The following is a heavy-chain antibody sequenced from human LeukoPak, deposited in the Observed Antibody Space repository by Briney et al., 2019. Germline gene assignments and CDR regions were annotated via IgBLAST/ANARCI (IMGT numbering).Heavy chain of an antibody. Sequence: SVKVSCKASGYSFTSYFIHWVRQAPGQGLEWMGMINPSDGSTTYAQKFQGRVTMTRDMSTSTVYMELNSLRSEDTAVYYCARDSRRVSAFDIWGQGTMVTVSS. V-gene: IGHV1-46*01. D-gene: IGHD3-16*02. CDR1: GYSFTSYF. CDR3: ARDSRRVSAFDI. J-gene: IGHJ3*02. CDR2: INPSDGST.